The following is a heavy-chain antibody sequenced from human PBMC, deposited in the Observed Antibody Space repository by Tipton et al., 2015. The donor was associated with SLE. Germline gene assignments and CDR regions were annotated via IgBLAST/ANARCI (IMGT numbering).Heavy chain of an antibody. CDR3: ARGQRHYYYYYMDV. CDR2: ISGSSGNT. CDR1: GFTFSTYA. V-gene: IGHV3-23*01. Sequence: GSLRLSCAASGFTFSTYAMSWVRQAPGKGLEWVSAISGSSGNTYDADSVKGRFITSRENSKNTLYLQLNTLRAEDTAVYYCARGQRHYYYYYMDVWGKGTTVTVSS. J-gene: IGHJ6*03.